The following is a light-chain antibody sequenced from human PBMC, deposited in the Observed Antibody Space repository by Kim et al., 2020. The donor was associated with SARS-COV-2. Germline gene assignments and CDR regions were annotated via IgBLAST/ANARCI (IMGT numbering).Light chain of an antibody. Sequence: SALTQPASVSGSPGQSITISCTGSNSDIGYYNYVSWYQHHPGKAPKLMIYDVNNRPSGVSNRFSGSKSGNTASLTISGLQAEDEADYYCLSYTTTSSWVFGGGTQLTVL. CDR3: LSYTTTSSWV. CDR1: NSDIGYYNY. CDR2: DVN. V-gene: IGLV2-14*03. J-gene: IGLJ3*02.